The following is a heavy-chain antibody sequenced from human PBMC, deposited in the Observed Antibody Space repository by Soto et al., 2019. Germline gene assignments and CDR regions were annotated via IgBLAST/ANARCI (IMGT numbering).Heavy chain of an antibody. V-gene: IGHV6-1*01. CDR3: AIPSGLTVTGPDY. D-gene: IGHD6-19*01. CDR2: TYYRSKWHN. CDR1: GDSVSSNSAA. Sequence: SQTLSLTCAISGDSVSSNSAAWNWIRQSPSRGLEWLGRTYYRSKWHNDFAVSVKSRITIKPDTSKNQFSLQLNSVTPEDTAVYYCAIPSGLTVTGPDYWGQGTLVTVSS. J-gene: IGHJ4*02.